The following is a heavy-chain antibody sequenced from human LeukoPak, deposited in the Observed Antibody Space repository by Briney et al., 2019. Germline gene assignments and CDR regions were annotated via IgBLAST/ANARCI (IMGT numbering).Heavy chain of an antibody. CDR2: ISSSSSYI. V-gene: IGHV3-21*01. D-gene: IGHD6-13*01. Sequence: GGSLRLSCAASGFTFSSYSMNWVRQAPGKGLEWVSSISSSSSYIYYADSVKGQFTISRDNAKNSLYLQMNSLRAEDTAVYYCARVASSSWFLDYWGQGTLVTVSS. J-gene: IGHJ4*02. CDR1: GFTFSSYS. CDR3: ARVASSSWFLDY.